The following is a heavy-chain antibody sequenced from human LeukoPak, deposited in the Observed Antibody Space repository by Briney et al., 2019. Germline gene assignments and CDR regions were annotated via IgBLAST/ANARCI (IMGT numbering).Heavy chain of an antibody. J-gene: IGHJ5*02. Sequence: SGTLSLTCAVYGGSFSGCYWSWIRQPPGKGLEWIGEINHSGSTNYNPSLKSRVTISVDTSKNQFSLKLSSVTAADTAVYYCARGFTRRFDAWGQGTLVTVSS. CDR2: INHSGST. D-gene: IGHD1-14*01. CDR3: ARGFTRRFDA. V-gene: IGHV4-34*01. CDR1: GGSFSGCY.